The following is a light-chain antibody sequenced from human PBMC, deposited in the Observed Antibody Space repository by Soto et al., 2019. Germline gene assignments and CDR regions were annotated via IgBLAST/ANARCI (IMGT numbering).Light chain of an antibody. J-gene: IGLJ1*01. Sequence: QAVVTQPPSASGTPGQRVTISCSGSSSNIGTYSVSWYQHFPGTAPRLLIYSDNQRPSGVPDRFSASKSGASASLAISGLQSEDEADFHCAAWDDSLNGCVFGTGTKLTVL. V-gene: IGLV1-44*01. CDR2: SDN. CDR3: AAWDDSLNGCV. CDR1: SSNIGTYS.